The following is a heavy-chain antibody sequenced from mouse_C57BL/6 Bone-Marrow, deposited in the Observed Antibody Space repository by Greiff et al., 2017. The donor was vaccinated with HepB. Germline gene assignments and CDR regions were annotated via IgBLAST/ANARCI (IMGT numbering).Heavy chain of an antibody. CDR3: ARQAHYYTWYFDV. CDR2: IDPSDSET. D-gene: IGHD1-1*02. J-gene: IGHJ1*03. Sequence: QVQLQQPGAELVRPGSSVKLSCKASGYTFTSYWMHWVKQRPIQGLEWIGNIDPSDSETHYNQKFKDKATLTVDKSSSTAYMQLSSLTSEDSAVYYCARQAHYYTWYFDVWGTGTTVTVSS. CDR1: GYTFTSYW. V-gene: IGHV1-52*01.